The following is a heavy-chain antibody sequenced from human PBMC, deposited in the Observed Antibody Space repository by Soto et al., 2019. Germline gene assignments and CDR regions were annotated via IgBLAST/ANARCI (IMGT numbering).Heavy chain of an antibody. CDR3: ARLIGNSWLDS. V-gene: IGHV6-1*01. J-gene: IGHJ5*01. CDR2: TYYRSKWDY. Sequence: SQTLSLTCAISGDSVSPNSATWDWTRQSPSRGLEWLGRTYYRSKWDYDYAASVKGRININPDTSNNQVSLHLDSVTPDDTAVYYCARLIGNSWLDSWGQGTRVTVS. CDR1: GDSVSPNSAT. D-gene: IGHD2-8*01.